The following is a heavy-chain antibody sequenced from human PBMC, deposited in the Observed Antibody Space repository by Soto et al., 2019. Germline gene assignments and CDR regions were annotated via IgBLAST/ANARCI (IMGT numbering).Heavy chain of an antibody. Sequence: GGSLRLSCAASGFTFSSYAMSWVRRAPGKGLEWVSGISGSGRITKYADSVKGRFIISRDNFKNTLFLQMNSLRAEDTAVFFCSKGVHYGIVTGTEDFHPWAQGTLVTVSS. CDR3: SKGVHYGIVTGTEDFHP. CDR1: GFTFSSYA. V-gene: IGHV3-23*01. J-gene: IGHJ1*01. D-gene: IGHD3-9*01. CDR2: ISGSGRIT.